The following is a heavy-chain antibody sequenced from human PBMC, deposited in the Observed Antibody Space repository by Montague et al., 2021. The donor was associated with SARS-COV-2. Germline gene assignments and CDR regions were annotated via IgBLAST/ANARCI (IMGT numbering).Heavy chain of an antibody. V-gene: IGHV4-38-2*02. Sequence: SETLSLTCSVTGYSISSGYYWGWIRRSPGRGLEWCGTVNHSEGTYYNPSLQSRLTITVDPSKNQFSLKLISVTAADTAVYYCAGGDVLTMVGGISRGGGYFDYWGQGTLVTVSS. J-gene: IGHJ4*02. CDR3: AGGDVLTMVGGISRGGGYFDY. CDR2: VNHSEGT. CDR1: GYSISSGYY. D-gene: IGHD3-10*01.